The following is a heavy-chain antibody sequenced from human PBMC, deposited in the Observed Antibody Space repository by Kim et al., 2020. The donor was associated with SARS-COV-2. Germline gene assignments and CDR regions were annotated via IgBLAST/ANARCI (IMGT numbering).Heavy chain of an antibody. CDR3: NADHGGLEAFDV. CDR1: GLTLGPFGDYA. CDR2: IKSKSYDGPTFGGPT. D-gene: IGHD2-15*01. V-gene: IGHV3-49*03. J-gene: IGHJ3*01. Sequence: GGSLRLSCSTSGLTLGPFGDYAMSWFRQAPGKGLEWVASIKSKSYDGPTFGGPTQYAASVKGRFTVSRDDSTSIAYLQMNSLKTEDTGVYYCNADHGGLEAFDVWGQGTMVTVSS.